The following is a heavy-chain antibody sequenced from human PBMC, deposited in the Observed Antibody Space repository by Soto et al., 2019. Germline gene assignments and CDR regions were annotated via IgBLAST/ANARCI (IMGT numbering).Heavy chain of an antibody. CDR2: IWYDGSNK. V-gene: IGHV3-33*01. Sequence: QVQLVESGGGVVQPGRSLRLSCAASGFTFSSYGMHWVRQAPGKGLEWVAVIWYDGSNKYYADSVKGRFTISRDNSKNTLYLQMNSLRAEDTAVYDCAREAYSSSWYSDWLFDYWGQGTLVTVSS. D-gene: IGHD6-13*01. J-gene: IGHJ4*02. CDR3: AREAYSSSWYSDWLFDY. CDR1: GFTFSSYG.